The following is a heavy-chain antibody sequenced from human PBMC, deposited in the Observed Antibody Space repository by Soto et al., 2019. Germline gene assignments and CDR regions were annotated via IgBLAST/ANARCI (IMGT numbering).Heavy chain of an antibody. V-gene: IGHV1-8*01. CDR3: ARTKKGYDLWSGYYYYYYYMDV. CDR1: GYTFTSYD. J-gene: IGHJ6*03. D-gene: IGHD3-3*01. Sequence: QVQLVQSGAEVKKPGASVKVSCKASGYTFTSYDINWVRQATRQGLEWMGWMNPNSGNTGYAQKFQGRVTMTRNTSISTAYMELSSLRSEDTAVYYCARTKKGYDLWSGYYYYYYYMDVWGKGTTVTVSS. CDR2: MNPNSGNT.